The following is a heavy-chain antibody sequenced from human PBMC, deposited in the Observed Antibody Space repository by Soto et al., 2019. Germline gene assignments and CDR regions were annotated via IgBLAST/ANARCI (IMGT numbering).Heavy chain of an antibody. D-gene: IGHD2-2*01. V-gene: IGHV4-59*02. J-gene: IGHJ6*02. CDR1: GDSVTSHY. CDR2: MHYTGFS. CDR3: ARALEASRHYYYYYGMDV. Sequence: SETLSLTCSFSGDSVTSHYLTWIRQSPEKGLEWIGYMHYTGFSHYNPSLKSRLTISVDKSKNQFTLQLTSVTVADTAVYYCARALEASRHYYYYYGMDVWGQGTTVTVSS.